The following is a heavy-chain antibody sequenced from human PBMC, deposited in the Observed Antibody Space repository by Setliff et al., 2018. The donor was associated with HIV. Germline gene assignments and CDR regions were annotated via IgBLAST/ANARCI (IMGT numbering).Heavy chain of an antibody. V-gene: IGHV4-38-2*01. CDR1: GYSISSGYY. CDR3: ARHWSTVAFDY. Sequence: SETLSLTCAVSGYSISSGYYWGWIRQTPGKGLEWIGSLYHSGNTYYNPSLTSRVTISVDTSKNQFSLKLSSVTAADTAVYYCARHWSTVAFDYWGRGTLVTVSS. D-gene: IGHD3-3*01. CDR2: LYHSGNT. J-gene: IGHJ4*02.